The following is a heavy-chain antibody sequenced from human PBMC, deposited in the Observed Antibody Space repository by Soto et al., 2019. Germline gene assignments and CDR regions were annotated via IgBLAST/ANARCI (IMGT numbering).Heavy chain of an antibody. CDR2: ITWNGGNT. CDR1: GFRFDDYN. Sequence: GGSLRFSCAASGFRFDDYNIHWVRQAPGKGLEWVSLITWNGGNTYYADSVKGRFTISRDGTTKSVSLQMTSLKTEDTGLYYCARETLSFGSALDVWGQGTTVT. D-gene: IGHD3-3*01. J-gene: IGHJ6*02. V-gene: IGHV3-43*01. CDR3: ARETLSFGSALDV.